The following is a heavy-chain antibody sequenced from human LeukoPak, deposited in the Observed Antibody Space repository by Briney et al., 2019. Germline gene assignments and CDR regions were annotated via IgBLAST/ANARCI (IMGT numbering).Heavy chain of an antibody. V-gene: IGHV1-2*02. Sequence: GASVNVSCKASGYTFTGYYMHWVRQAPGQGLEWMGWINSNSGGTNYAQKFQGRVTMTRDTSISTAYMELSSLRSDDTAVYYCARVLVPAGGGVVDYWGQGTLVTVSS. J-gene: IGHJ4*02. CDR3: ARVLVPAGGGVVDY. CDR2: INSNSGGT. D-gene: IGHD3-16*01. CDR1: GYTFTGYY.